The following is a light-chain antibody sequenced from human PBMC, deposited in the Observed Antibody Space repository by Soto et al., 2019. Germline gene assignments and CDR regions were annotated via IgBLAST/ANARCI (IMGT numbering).Light chain of an antibody. CDR1: QGISNY. J-gene: IGKJ3*01. Sequence: DIQMTQSPSSLSASVGDRVTITCRASQGISNYLAWYQQKPGKVPKLLIYAASTLQSGVPSRFSGSGSGTDFTLTISGLQPEDVATDYCQKYNSAPRTFGPGTKVDIK. CDR2: AAS. V-gene: IGKV1-27*01. CDR3: QKYNSAPRT.